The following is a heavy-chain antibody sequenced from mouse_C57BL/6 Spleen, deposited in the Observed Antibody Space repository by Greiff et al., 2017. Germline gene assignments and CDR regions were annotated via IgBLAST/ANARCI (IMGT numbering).Heavy chain of an antibody. CDR1: GFTFSDYY. V-gene: IGHV5-16*01. CDR3: AREGPSVFDV. CDR2: INYDGSST. J-gene: IGHJ1*03. D-gene: IGHD3-1*01. Sequence: EVKLMESEGGLVQPGSSMKLSCTASGFTFSDYYMAWVRQVPEKGLEWVANINYDGSSTYYLDSLKSRFIISRDNAKNILYLQMSSLKSEDTATYYCAREGPSVFDVWGTGTTVTVSS.